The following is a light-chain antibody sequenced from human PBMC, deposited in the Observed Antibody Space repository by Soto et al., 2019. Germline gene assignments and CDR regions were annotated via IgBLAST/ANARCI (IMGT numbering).Light chain of an antibody. CDR1: QSVSSNY. V-gene: IGKV3-20*01. CDR3: QQYGRSPFT. Sequence: EIVMTHSPGTLSLSPCETATLSSRASQSVSSNYVAWFHQKPGQAPRLLIYGASSRATGVPDRFSASGSGTDFTLTISRLEPEDFAVYYCQQYGRSPFTFGPGTKVDI. J-gene: IGKJ3*01. CDR2: GAS.